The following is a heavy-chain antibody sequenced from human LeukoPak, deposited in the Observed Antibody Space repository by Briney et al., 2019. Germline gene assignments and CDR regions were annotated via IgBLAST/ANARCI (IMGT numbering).Heavy chain of an antibody. CDR2: IIPIFGRA. CDR3: ARGTGDTGGYYYVY. Sequence: SVKVSCKASGGSFSSYAISWVRQAPGQGLEWMGGIIPIFGRASYAQKFQDRVTITADESTRTAYMELSSLRSEDTAVYYCARGTGDTGGYYYVYWGQGTLVTVSS. J-gene: IGHJ4*02. CDR1: GGSFSSYA. V-gene: IGHV1-69*13. D-gene: IGHD3-22*01.